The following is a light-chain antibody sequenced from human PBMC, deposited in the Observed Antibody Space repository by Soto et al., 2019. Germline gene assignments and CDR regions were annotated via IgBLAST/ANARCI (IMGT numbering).Light chain of an antibody. CDR2: DAS. J-gene: IGKJ3*01. Sequence: DIQMTQSPSTLSASVGDTVTNTCRTSQTINNLLAWYQKKPGKAPGPLIFDASTVIPGVPSMFSGSGSGTDFTLTISDLQPDDFATYYCQHYDIYGRLTFGPGTTVDIK. CDR1: QTINNL. V-gene: IGKV1-5*01. CDR3: QHYDIYGRLT.